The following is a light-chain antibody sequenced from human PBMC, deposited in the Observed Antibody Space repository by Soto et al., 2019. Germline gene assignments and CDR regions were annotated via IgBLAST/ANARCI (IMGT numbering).Light chain of an antibody. V-gene: IGKV1-39*01. CDR2: AAS. CDR1: QSVSSY. J-gene: IGKJ4*01. Sequence: IQVAKSPSSLSASVGDRATITCRASQSVSSYLNWYQQKPGKAPKLLIYAASGLQRGVPSRFSGSGSGTDFTLAISSLQPEDFATYYCQQSYSIPLTFGGGTKVDIK. CDR3: QQSYSIPLT.